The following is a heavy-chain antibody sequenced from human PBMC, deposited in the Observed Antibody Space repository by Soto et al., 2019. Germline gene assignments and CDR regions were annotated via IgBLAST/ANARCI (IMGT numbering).Heavy chain of an antibody. J-gene: IGHJ4*02. CDR2: INQDGTEK. CDR3: ASEYGDVRKFFDF. V-gene: IGHV3-7*01. Sequence: EVQLVESGGGLVQPGGSLRLSCVASKFTFSSYWMSWVRQAPGEGLEWVANINQDGTEKYYVDSVKGRFTISRDNAKNSLYLQMDRLRVEDTAVYYCASEYGDVRKFFDFWGQGTLVTVSS. CDR1: KFTFSSYW. D-gene: IGHD2-21*02.